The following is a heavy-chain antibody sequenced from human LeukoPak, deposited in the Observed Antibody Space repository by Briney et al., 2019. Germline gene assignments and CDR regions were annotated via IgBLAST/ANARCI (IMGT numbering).Heavy chain of an antibody. J-gene: IGHJ4*02. V-gene: IGHV3-66*01. Sequence: PGGSLRLYCAASGFTVSSSYMTWVRQAPGKGLEWVSLTYTDGSTYYADSVKGRFTVSRDNSKNTLHLQMNSMRAEDTAVYYCARAPNWGLVDYWGQGTLVTVSS. D-gene: IGHD7-27*01. CDR3: ARAPNWGLVDY. CDR1: GFTVSSSY. CDR2: TYTDGST.